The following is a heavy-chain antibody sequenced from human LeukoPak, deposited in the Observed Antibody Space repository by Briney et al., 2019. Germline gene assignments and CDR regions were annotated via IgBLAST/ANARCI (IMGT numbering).Heavy chain of an antibody. J-gene: IGHJ4*02. CDR2: TYTSGST. CDR1: GGSISTYY. D-gene: IGHD6-19*01. Sequence: SECLSLTWTVAGGSISTYYSSCNRQPAGGGLEWNGRTYTSGSTNYNPSLKSRVTISVDTSKNQFSLKLSSLTAADPPVYYFARLGSGWYNDYWGQGTLVAVSS. CDR3: ARLGSGWYNDY. V-gene: IGHV4-4*07.